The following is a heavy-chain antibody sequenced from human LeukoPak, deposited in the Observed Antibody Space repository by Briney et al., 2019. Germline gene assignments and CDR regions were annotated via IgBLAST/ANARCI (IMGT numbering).Heavy chain of an antibody. CDR1: GGSISGYY. J-gene: IGHJ4*02. CDR2: IYSGGGT. D-gene: IGHD5-24*01. CDR3: ARVIARPTIREFDY. Sequence: PSETLSLTCTVSGGSISGYYWSWVRQAPGKGLEWVSIIYSGGGTVYADSVKGRFTISRDNSKNTVYLQMNSLRGEDTAVYYCARVIARPTIREFDYWGQGTLVTVSS. V-gene: IGHV3-66*01.